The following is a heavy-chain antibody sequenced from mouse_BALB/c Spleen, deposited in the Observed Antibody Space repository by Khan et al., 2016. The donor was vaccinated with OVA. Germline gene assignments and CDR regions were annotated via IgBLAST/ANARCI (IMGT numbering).Heavy chain of an antibody. V-gene: IGHV1-26*01. Sequence: EVKVVESGPDLVKPGASVKISCKASGYSFTLYYMTWVRQSHGKSPEWIGRVNPNNGDTNYNQNFKGKAILTVDKSSNTAYMELHSLTSEDSAVFYCARGYEFFPYWGQGTLVTVSA. CDR2: VNPNNGDT. D-gene: IGHD2-12*01. J-gene: IGHJ3*01. CDR3: ARGYEFFPY. CDR1: GYSFTLYY.